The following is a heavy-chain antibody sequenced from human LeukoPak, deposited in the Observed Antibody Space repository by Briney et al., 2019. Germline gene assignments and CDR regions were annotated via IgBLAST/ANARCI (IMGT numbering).Heavy chain of an antibody. D-gene: IGHD5-18*01. CDR2: IKQDGSEK. J-gene: IGHJ4*02. CDR3: ARDTTMAYGFDY. Sequence: PGGSLRLSCVASGFTFSSYWMTWVRQAPGKGLEWVANIKQDGSEKYYVDSVEGRFTISRDNAKNSLYLQMNSLRAEDTAVYYCARDTTMAYGFDYWGQGTLLTVSS. CDR1: GFTFSSYW. V-gene: IGHV3-7*01.